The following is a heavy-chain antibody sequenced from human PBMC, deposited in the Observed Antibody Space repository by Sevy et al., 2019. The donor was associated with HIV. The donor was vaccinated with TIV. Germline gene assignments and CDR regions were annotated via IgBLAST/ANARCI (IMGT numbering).Heavy chain of an antibody. V-gene: IGHV1-2*02. CDR1: GYTFTGYY. CDR2: INPNSGGT. D-gene: IGHD6-6*01. Sequence: ASVKVSCKASGYTFTGYYMHWVRQAPGQGLEWMGWINPNSGGTNYAQKFQGRVTMTRDTSISTAYMELSRLRSYVTAVYSCASDSGAAARPYYYSYDGMDAWGQGTTVTVSS. J-gene: IGHJ6*02. CDR3: ASDSGAAARPYYYSYDGMDA.